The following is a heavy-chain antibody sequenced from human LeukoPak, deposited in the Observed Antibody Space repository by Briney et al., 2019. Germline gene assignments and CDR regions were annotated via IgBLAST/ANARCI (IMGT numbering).Heavy chain of an antibody. V-gene: IGHV4-39*07. CDR2: IYHSGST. Sequence: PSETLSLTXTVSGGSISSSSYYWGWIRQPPGKGLEWIGSIYHSGSTYYNPSLKSRVTISVDTSKNQFSLKLSSVTAADTAVYYCARDSGPYDSSGYSWFDPWGQGTLVTVSS. J-gene: IGHJ5*02. CDR1: GGSISSSSYY. D-gene: IGHD3-22*01. CDR3: ARDSGPYDSSGYSWFDP.